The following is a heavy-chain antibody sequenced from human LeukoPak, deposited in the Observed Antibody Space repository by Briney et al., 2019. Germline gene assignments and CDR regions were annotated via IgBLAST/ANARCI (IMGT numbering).Heavy chain of an antibody. D-gene: IGHD3-10*01. CDR3: ARSHYMVRGSYYFDY. V-gene: IGHV4-59*06. CDR2: IYYSGST. Sequence: PSETLSLTCTVSGGSISSYYWSWIRQPPGKGLEWIGYIYYSGSTYYNPSLKSRVTISVDTSKNQFSLKLSSVTAADTAVYYCARSHYMVRGSYYFDYWGQGTLVTVSS. CDR1: GGSISSYY. J-gene: IGHJ4*02.